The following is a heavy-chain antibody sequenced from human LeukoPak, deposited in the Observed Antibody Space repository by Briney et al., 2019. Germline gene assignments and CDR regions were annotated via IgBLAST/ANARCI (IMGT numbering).Heavy chain of an antibody. D-gene: IGHD3-10*01. CDR3: ARGYLLWCGELFYYYYYGMDV. Sequence: SETLSLTCAVYGGSFSGYYWSWIRQPPGNGLKWSGEINHSVSTNYNPSLKSRVTISVDTSKNQFSLKLSSVTAADTAVYYCARGYLLWCGELFYYYYYGMDVWGQGTTVTVSS. J-gene: IGHJ6*02. V-gene: IGHV4-34*01. CDR1: GGSFSGYY. CDR2: INHSVST.